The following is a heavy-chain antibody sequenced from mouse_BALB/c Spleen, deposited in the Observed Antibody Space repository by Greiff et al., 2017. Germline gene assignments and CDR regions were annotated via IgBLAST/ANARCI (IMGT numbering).Heavy chain of an antibody. Sequence: VQLQQSGAELVRPGTSVKVSCKASGYAFTNYLIEWVKQRPGQGLEWIGVINPGSGGTNYNEKFKGKATLTADKSSSTAYMQLSSLTSDDSAVYFCARSGDYDDYWGQGTTLTVAS. CDR2: INPGSGGT. J-gene: IGHJ2*01. D-gene: IGHD2-4*01. CDR1: GYAFTNYL. CDR3: ARSGDYDDY. V-gene: IGHV1-54*01.